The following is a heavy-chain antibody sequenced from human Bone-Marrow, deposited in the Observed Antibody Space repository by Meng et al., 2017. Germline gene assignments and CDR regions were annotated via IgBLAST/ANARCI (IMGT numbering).Heavy chain of an antibody. V-gene: IGHV3-74*01. CDR2: INDDGGST. Sequence: VQLLVPAGGLIRPGGSPRLSCEASGFTFRTYKMHWVRQAPGKGLLWVSRINDDGGSTTYTDSVRGRFTISRDNAKNTFYLQMNSLRAEDTAVYYCARDLNWVVWDYWGQGTLVTVSS. J-gene: IGHJ4*02. CDR3: ARDLNWVVWDY. D-gene: IGHD3/OR15-3a*01. CDR1: GFTFRTYK.